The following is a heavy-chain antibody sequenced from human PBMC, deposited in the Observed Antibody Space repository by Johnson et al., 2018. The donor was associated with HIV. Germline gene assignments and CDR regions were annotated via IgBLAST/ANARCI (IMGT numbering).Heavy chain of an antibody. D-gene: IGHD2-2*01. V-gene: IGHV3-7*01. CDR1: GFTFRSYG. CDR3: ARDRPDIVVVPGAIDAFDI. Sequence: VQLMESGGGVVQPGRSLRLSCAASGFTFRSYGIHWVRQAPGKGLEWVANIKQEGSEKYYVDSVKGRFTISRDNAKNSLYLQMNSLRAEDTAVYYCARDRPDIVVVPGAIDAFDIWGQGTMVTVSS. J-gene: IGHJ3*02. CDR2: IKQEGSEK.